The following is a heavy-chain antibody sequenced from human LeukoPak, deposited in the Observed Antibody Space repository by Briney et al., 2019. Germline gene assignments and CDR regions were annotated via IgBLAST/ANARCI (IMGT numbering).Heavy chain of an antibody. CDR1: GYTFTSYY. CDR2: INPSGGST. V-gene: IGHV1-46*01. J-gene: IGHJ4*02. D-gene: IGHD3-3*01. Sequence: SVKVSCKASGYTFTSYYTHWVRQPPGQGLEWMGIINPSGGSTSYAQKFQGRVTMTRDTSTSTVYMELSSLRSEDTAVYYCARVRLFGVDIMDFDYWGQGTLVTVSS. CDR3: ARVRLFGVDIMDFDY.